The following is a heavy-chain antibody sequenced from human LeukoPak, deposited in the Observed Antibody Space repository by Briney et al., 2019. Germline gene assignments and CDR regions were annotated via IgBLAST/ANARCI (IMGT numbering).Heavy chain of an antibody. V-gene: IGHV3-30*18. D-gene: IGHD3-16*01. CDR1: GFTFSSYG. J-gene: IGHJ4*02. CDR3: AKPTLPWRGSVLQSGFDY. CDR2: ISYDGSNK. Sequence: PGGSLRLSCAASGFTFSSYGMHWVRQAPGKGLEWVAVISYDGSNKYYADSVKGRFTISRDNSKNTLYLQMNSLRAEDTAVYYCAKPTLPWRGSVLQSGFDYWGQGTLVTVSS.